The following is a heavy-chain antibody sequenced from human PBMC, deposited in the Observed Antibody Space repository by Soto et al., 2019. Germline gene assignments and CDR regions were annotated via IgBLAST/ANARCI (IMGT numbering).Heavy chain of an antibody. Sequence: QVQLVQSGAEVKKPGSSMKVSCKASGGTFSSYGISWVRQAPGQGLEWMGGIIPIFRTAKYAQKFQGRVTITADESTSTAYMELSSLRSEDTAVYYCARVVGLARYYFDYWGQGTLVTVSS. CDR2: IIPIFRTA. CDR1: GGTFSSYG. V-gene: IGHV1-69*01. CDR3: ARVVGLARYYFDY. J-gene: IGHJ4*02. D-gene: IGHD3-9*01.